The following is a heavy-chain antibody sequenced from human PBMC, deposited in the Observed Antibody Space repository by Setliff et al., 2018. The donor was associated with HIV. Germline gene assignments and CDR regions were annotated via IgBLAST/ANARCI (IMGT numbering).Heavy chain of an antibody. Sequence: PGGSLRLSCAASGFIFSNYDMNWVRQTPGKGLDWISYISSRGSTIYYTDSVKGRFTISRDNVKNSMYLQMNSLRADDTAVYYCARAFSGYYFDYWGQGTLVTVSS. J-gene: IGHJ4*02. CDR2: ISSRGSTI. D-gene: IGHD3-3*01. CDR1: GFIFSNYD. V-gene: IGHV3-48*03. CDR3: ARAFSGYYFDY.